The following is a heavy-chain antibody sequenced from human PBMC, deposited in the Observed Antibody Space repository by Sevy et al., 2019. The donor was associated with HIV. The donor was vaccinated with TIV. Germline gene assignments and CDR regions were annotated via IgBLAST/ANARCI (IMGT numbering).Heavy chain of an antibody. V-gene: IGHV1-18*01. CDR3: ARGPYYSDSSGYYYMYDY. Sequence: ASVKVSCKASGGIFRSNAISWVRQAPGQGLEWMGWISAYNGNTNYAQKLQGRVTMTTDTSTSTAYMELRSLRSDDTAVYYCARGPYYSDSSGYYYMYDYWGQGTLVTVSS. CDR1: GGIFRSNA. J-gene: IGHJ4*02. CDR2: ISAYNGNT. D-gene: IGHD3-22*01.